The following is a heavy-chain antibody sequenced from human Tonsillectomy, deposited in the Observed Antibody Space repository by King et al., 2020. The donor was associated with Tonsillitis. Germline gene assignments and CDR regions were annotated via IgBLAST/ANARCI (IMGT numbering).Heavy chain of an antibody. V-gene: IGHV5-51*03. Sequence: VQLVESGAEVKKPGESLKISCKGSGYSFTSYWIGWVRQMPGKGLEWMGIIDPGDSDIRYSPSFQGQVTSSADKSISTAYLQVSSMKASDSAMYSCVGACARTSCYLGFDYWGQGPLVPVSP. J-gene: IGHJ4*02. CDR2: IDPGDSDI. CDR1: GYSFTSYW. D-gene: IGHD2-2*01. CDR3: VGACARTSCYLGFDY.